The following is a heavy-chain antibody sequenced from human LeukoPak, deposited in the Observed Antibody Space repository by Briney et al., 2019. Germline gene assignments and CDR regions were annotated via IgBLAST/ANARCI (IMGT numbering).Heavy chain of an antibody. CDR2: ISYDGSNE. CDR1: GFSFRSFA. D-gene: IGHD2-15*01. CDR3: ARDPLGYCSGGSCYPYYFDY. J-gene: IGHJ4*02. V-gene: IGHV3-30-3*01. Sequence: GSLRLSCAASGFSFRSFAMHWVRQAPGKGLEWVTLISYDGSNEYYADSVKGRFTISRDNSKNTLYLQMNSLRAEDTAVFYCARDPLGYCSGGSCYPYYFDYWGQGTLVTVSS.